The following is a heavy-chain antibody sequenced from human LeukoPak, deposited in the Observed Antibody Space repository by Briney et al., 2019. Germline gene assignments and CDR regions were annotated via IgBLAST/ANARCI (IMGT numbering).Heavy chain of an antibody. V-gene: IGHV3-23*01. CDR3: AKGQELDDGVFDS. J-gene: IGHJ4*02. Sequence: PGGSLRLSCAASGFTFTSIAMTWVPQAPGKGLEWVSTIRGTGDSTHYADSVKGRFIISRDKSKNMLYLQMNGLRAEATAIYYCAKGQELDDGVFDSWGQGTLVTVSS. D-gene: IGHD1-1*01. CDR1: GFTFTSIA. CDR2: IRGTGDST.